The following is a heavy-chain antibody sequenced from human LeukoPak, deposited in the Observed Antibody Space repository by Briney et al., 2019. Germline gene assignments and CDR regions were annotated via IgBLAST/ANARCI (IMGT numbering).Heavy chain of an antibody. J-gene: IGHJ4*02. V-gene: IGHV3-30*18. D-gene: IGHD5-12*01. CDR3: AKVGGVATIQAYYFDY. Sequence: GGSLRLSCAASGFTFSSYGMHWVRQAPGKGLEWVAVISYDGSNKYYADSVKGRFTISRDNSKNTLYLQMNSLRAEDTAVYYCAKVGGVATIQAYYFDYWGQGTLVTASS. CDR2: ISYDGSNK. CDR1: GFTFSSYG.